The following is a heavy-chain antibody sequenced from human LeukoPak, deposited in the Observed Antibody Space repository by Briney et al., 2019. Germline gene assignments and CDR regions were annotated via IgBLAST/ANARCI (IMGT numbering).Heavy chain of an antibody. CDR3: ATHSTLRYFDWF. CDR2: ISSSGSTI. Sequence: KPGGSLRLSCAASGFTFSDYYMSWIRQAPGKGLEWVSYISSSGSTIYYADSVKGRFTISRDNSKNTLYLQMNSLRAEDTAVYYCATHSTLRYFDWFWGQGTLVTVSS. D-gene: IGHD3-9*01. J-gene: IGHJ4*02. V-gene: IGHV3-11*01. CDR1: GFTFSDYY.